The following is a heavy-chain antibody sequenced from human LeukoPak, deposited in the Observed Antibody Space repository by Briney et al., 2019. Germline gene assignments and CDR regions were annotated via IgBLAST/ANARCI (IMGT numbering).Heavy chain of an antibody. CDR1: GASIRSYY. CDR3: ARDGPYGSGSYRTMNWFAP. CDR2: MYYSGST. D-gene: IGHD3-10*01. V-gene: IGHV4-59*01. Sequence: SETLSLTCTVSGASIRSYYWSWIRQPPGKGLEWIGYMYYSGSTNYNPSLKSRVTISVDTSKNQFSLKLSSVTAADPAVYYCARDGPYGSGSYRTMNWFAPWGQGTLVTVSS. J-gene: IGHJ5*02.